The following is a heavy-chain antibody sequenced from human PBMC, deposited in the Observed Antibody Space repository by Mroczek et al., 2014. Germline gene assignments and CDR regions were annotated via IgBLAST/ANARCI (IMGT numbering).Heavy chain of an antibody. CDR3: AMGGVYGGNPSGPYDY. Sequence: QVQLQESGPGLVKPSETLSLTCTVSGGSISSYYWSWIRQPPGKGLEWIGYIYYSGSTNYNPSLKSRVTISVDTSKNQFSLKLSSVTAADTAVYYCAMGGVYGGNPSGPYDYWGQGTLVTVSS. J-gene: IGHJ4*02. D-gene: IGHD4-23*01. V-gene: IGHV4-59*01. CDR1: GGSISSYY. CDR2: IYYSGST.